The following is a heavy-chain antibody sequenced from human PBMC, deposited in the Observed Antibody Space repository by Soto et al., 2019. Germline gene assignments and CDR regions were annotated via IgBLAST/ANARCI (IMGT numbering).Heavy chain of an antibody. J-gene: IGHJ6*02. CDR3: ARDPHYNWNYPRPFYYYYGMDV. V-gene: IGHV1-69*13. D-gene: IGHD1-7*01. CDR2: IIPIFGTA. Sequence: PSVKVSCKASGGTFSGYAISWVRQAPGQGLEWMGGIIPIFGTANYAQKFQGRVTITADESTSTAYMELSSLRSEDTAVYYCARDPHYNWNYPRPFYYYYGMDVWGQGTTVTVSS. CDR1: GGTFSGYA.